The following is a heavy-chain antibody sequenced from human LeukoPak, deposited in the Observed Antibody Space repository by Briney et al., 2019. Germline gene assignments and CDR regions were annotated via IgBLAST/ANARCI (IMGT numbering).Heavy chain of an antibody. CDR2: ITTSSIYI. J-gene: IGHJ6*03. CDR3: AKTTVTPPYYMDV. Sequence: GSLRLSCAASGFTFSSYNMNWVRQAPGKGLEWVSSITTSSIYIYYADSVKGRFTISRDNAKKSLYLQMNSLRAEDTAVYYCAKTTVTPPYYMDVWGKGTTVTVSS. V-gene: IGHV3-21*01. CDR1: GFTFSSYN. D-gene: IGHD4-11*01.